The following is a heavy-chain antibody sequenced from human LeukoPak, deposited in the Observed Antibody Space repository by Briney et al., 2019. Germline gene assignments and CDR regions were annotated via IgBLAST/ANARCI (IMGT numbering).Heavy chain of an antibody. V-gene: IGHV1-69*04. J-gene: IGHJ4*02. CDR1: GGTFSSYA. CDR3: ARDLGIVGATAS. Sequence: GSSVKVSCKASGGTFSSYAISWVRQAPGQGLEWMGRIIPILGIANYAQKFQGRVTITADKSTSTAYMELSSLRSEGTAVYYCARDLGIVGATASWGQGTLVTVSS. D-gene: IGHD1-26*01. CDR2: IIPILGIA.